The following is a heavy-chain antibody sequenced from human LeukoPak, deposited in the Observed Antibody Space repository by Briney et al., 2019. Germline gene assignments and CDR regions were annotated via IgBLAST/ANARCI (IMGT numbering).Heavy chain of an antibody. CDR3: ARVVGWELDYGMDV. J-gene: IGHJ6*02. Sequence: ASVKVSCKASGYTFSGYAIHWVRQAPGQRFEWMGWINAGNGNTKYSQKFQGRVTITRDTSASTAYMELSSLRSEDTAVYYCARVVGWELDYGMDVWGQGTTVTVSS. CDR1: GYTFSGYA. V-gene: IGHV1-3*01. D-gene: IGHD1-26*01. CDR2: INAGNGNT.